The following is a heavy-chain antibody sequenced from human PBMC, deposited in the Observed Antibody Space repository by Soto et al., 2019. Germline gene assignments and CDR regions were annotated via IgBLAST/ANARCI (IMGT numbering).Heavy chain of an antibody. Sequence: ASVKVSCKASGYTFTSYYMHWVRQAPGQGLEWMGIINPSGGSTSYAQKFQGRVTMTRDTSTSTVYMELSSLRSEDTAVYYCAILSLTVTTWANWFDPWGQGTLVTVSS. CDR1: GYTFTSYY. V-gene: IGHV1-46*01. CDR3: AILSLTVTTWANWFDP. CDR2: INPSGGST. J-gene: IGHJ5*02. D-gene: IGHD4-4*01.